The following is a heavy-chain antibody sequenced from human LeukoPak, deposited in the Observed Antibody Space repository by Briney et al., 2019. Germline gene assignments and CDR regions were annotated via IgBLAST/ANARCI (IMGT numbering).Heavy chain of an antibody. CDR1: GGTFSSYA. V-gene: IGHV1-69*13. J-gene: IGHJ4*02. Sequence: ASVKVSCKASGGTFSSYAISWVRQAPGQGLEWMGGIIPIFGTANYAQKFRGRVTITADESTSTAYMELSSLRSEDTAVYYCARGLLSYGAPSHFDYWDQGTLVTVSS. CDR2: IIPIFGTA. CDR3: ARGLLSYGAPSHFDY. D-gene: IGHD4-17*01.